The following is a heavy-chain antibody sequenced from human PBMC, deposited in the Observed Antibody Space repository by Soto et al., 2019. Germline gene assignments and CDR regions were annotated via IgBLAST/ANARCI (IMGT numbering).Heavy chain of an antibody. D-gene: IGHD3-22*01. J-gene: IGHJ6*02. Sequence: ASVKVSCKASGGTFSSYAISWVRQAPGQGLEWMGGIIPIFGTANYAQKFQGRVTITADESTSTAYMELSSLRSEDTAVYYCARSAPITMIVVADENLRDYYYYGMDVWGQGTTVTVSS. CDR2: IIPIFGTA. V-gene: IGHV1-69*13. CDR3: ARSAPITMIVVADENLRDYYYYGMDV. CDR1: GGTFSSYA.